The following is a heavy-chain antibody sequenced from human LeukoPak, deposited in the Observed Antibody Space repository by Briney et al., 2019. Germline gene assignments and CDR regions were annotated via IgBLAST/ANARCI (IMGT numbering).Heavy chain of an antibody. CDR2: INHSGST. CDR3: ALLGYCSSTSCRFDY. V-gene: IGHV4-34*01. J-gene: IGHJ4*02. D-gene: IGHD2-2*01. CDR1: GGSFSGYY. Sequence: SETLSLTCAVYGGSFSGYYWSWIRQPPGKGLEWIGEINHSGSTNYNTSLKSRVTISVDTSKNQFSLKLSSLTAADTAVYYCALLGYCSSTSCRFDYWGQGTLVTVSS.